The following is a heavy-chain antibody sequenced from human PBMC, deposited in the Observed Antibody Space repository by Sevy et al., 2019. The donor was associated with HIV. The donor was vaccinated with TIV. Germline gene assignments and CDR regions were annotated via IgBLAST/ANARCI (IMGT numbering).Heavy chain of an antibody. CDR3: ATLSNLRGRDCYKMPLDY. V-gene: IGHV3-11*01. Sequence: GGCLRLSCAASGFTFNDYYMVCIRQTPGRGLEWLSYISASGRTIYYADSVKGRFTISRDNAKKSLFLQMSNLRAEDTDVYYCATLSNLRGRDCYKMPLDYWGQGTLVSVSS. D-gene: IGHD2-21*01. J-gene: IGHJ4*02. CDR2: ISASGRTI. CDR1: GFTFNDYY.